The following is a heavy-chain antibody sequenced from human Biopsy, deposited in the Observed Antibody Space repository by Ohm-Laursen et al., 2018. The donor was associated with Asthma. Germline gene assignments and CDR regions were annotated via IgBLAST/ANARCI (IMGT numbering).Heavy chain of an antibody. D-gene: IGHD3-10*01. CDR3: ARAVDYSHYYGIDV. V-gene: IGHV1-18*01. CDR2: ISVYNGNT. CDR1: GYTFNSAG. Sequence: ASVKVSCRSSGYTFNSAGITWVRQAPGQGLEWMGWISVYNGNTKVAQKLQDRVTMITDTSTSTAYMELRSLRSDDTAVYFCARAVDYSHYYGIDVWGQGTTVTVS. J-gene: IGHJ6*02.